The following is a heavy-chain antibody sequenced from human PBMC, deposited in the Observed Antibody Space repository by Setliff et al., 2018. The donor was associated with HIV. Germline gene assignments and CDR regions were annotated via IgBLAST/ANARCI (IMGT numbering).Heavy chain of an antibody. V-gene: IGHV4-34*01. CDR1: GGSLSGYY. D-gene: IGHD6-19*01. J-gene: IGHJ4*02. CDR3: AAFDSGRDV. CDR2: IHPTGHI. Sequence: SETLSLTCVASGGSLSGYYWNWIRQTPGKGLEWIGEIHPTGHINYNPSYKSRVTVSLDASKIQFSLKLNSVTAADTGVYYCAAFDSGRDVWGQGTLVTVSS.